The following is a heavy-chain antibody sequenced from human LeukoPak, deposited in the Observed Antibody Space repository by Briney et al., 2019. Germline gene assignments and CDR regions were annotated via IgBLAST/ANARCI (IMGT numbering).Heavy chain of an antibody. D-gene: IGHD2-2*01. CDR2: ISYDGSNK. CDR3: AREWGTYCSSTSCYVSAFDI. V-gene: IGHV3-30-3*01. J-gene: IGHJ3*02. Sequence: GRSLRLSCAASGFTFSSYAMHWVRQAPGKGLEWVAVISYDGSNKYYADSVKGRFTISRDNSKNTLYLQMNSLRAEDTAVYYCAREWGTYCSSTSCYVSAFDIWGQGTMVTVSS. CDR1: GFTFSSYA.